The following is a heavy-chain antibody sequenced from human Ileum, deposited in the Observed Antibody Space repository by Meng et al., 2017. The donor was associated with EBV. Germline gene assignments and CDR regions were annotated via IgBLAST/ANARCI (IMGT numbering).Heavy chain of an antibody. V-gene: IGHV4-4*02. Sequence: QVQLQESGPGLVKPSETLSLTCAVSGGSISRSDWWSWVRQPPGKGLEWIGETSHSGSTNYSPSLKSRVTISLDKSKNQLSLKLNSVTAADTAVYFCASHLTESGTRGFDNWGPGMLVTVSS. CDR1: GGSISRSDW. J-gene: IGHJ4*02. CDR3: ASHLTESGTRGFDN. CDR2: TSHSGST. D-gene: IGHD1-1*01.